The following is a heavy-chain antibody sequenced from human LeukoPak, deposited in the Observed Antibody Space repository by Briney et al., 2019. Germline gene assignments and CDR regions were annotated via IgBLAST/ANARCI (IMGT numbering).Heavy chain of an antibody. CDR2: INSDGSWT. V-gene: IGHV3-74*01. CDR1: GNYC. J-gene: IGHJ4*02. CDR3: VSFYETY. D-gene: IGHD2-2*01. Sequence: GGSLRLSCAASGNYCMHWVRQAPGKGLVWVSHINSDGSWTSYADSVKGRFTISKDNAKNTVYLQMNNQRAEDTAVYYCVSFYETYWGRGPLVTAS.